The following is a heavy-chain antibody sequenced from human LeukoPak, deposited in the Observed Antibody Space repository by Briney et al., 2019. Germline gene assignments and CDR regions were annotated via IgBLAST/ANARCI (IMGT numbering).Heavy chain of an antibody. CDR3: ARLDTAMGYFDY. D-gene: IGHD5-18*01. CDR1: GGTFSSYA. J-gene: IGHJ4*02. Sequence: SVKVSCKASGGTFSSYAISRVRQAPGQGLEWMGGIIPIFGTANYAQKFQGRVTITTDESTSTAYMELSSLRSEDTAVYYCARLDTAMGYFDYWGQGPLVPVSS. V-gene: IGHV1-69*05. CDR2: IIPIFGTA.